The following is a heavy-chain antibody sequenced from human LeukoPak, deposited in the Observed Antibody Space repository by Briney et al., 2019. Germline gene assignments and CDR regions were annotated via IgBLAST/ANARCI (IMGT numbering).Heavy chain of an antibody. CDR1: GYSFTNYW. J-gene: IGHJ4*02. Sequence: GESLKISCKASGYSFTNYWIGWVRQMPGKGLEWMGIIYAGDSDTRYSPSFQGQVTISADKSISTAFLQWSSLKASDTAMYYCARHSSATDYWGQGTLVTVSS. V-gene: IGHV5-51*01. CDR3: ARHSSATDY. D-gene: IGHD2-15*01. CDR2: IYAGDSDT.